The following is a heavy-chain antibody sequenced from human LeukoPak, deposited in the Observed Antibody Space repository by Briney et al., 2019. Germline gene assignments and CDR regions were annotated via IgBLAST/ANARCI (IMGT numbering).Heavy chain of an antibody. V-gene: IGHV1-18*01. Sequence: ASVTASCKASGYTFTSYGISWVRQAPGQGLEWMGWISAYNGNTNYAQRLQGRVTMTTDTSTSTAYMELRSLRSDDTAVYYCARDDAVPAAINFDYWGHGTRVTVSS. J-gene: IGHJ4*01. CDR2: ISAYNGNT. CDR1: GYTFTSYG. D-gene: IGHD2-2*01. CDR3: ARDDAVPAAINFDY.